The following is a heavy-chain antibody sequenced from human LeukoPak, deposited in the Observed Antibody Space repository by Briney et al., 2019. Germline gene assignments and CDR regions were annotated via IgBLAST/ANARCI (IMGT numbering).Heavy chain of an antibody. D-gene: IGHD2-15*01. CDR2: ISYDGNVI. CDR3: ARDFSEKYSLDY. Sequence: QPGRSLRLSCAASGFTFRSYAMHWVRQAPGKGLEWVSFISYDGNVIYYADSVKGRFTISRDNSKNTVYLQMDSLRAEDTALYYCARDFSEKYSLDYWGQETLLTVSS. V-gene: IGHV3-30-3*01. CDR1: GFTFRSYA. J-gene: IGHJ4*02.